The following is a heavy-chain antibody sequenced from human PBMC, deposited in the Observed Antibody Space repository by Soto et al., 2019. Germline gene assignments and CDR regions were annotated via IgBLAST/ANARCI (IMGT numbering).Heavy chain of an antibody. CDR3: AHSLGWALETYRNYYGMDV. CDR2: IYWDDDK. D-gene: IGHD6-19*01. CDR1: GFSLSTSGVG. V-gene: IGHV2-5*02. J-gene: IGHJ6*02. Sequence: QITLKESGPTLVKHTQTLTLTCTFSGFSLSTSGVGVGWIRQPPGKALEWLALIYWDDDKRYSPSLKSRLTITKDTSKNQVVLTMTNMDPVDTATYYCAHSLGWALETYRNYYGMDVWGQGTTVTVSS.